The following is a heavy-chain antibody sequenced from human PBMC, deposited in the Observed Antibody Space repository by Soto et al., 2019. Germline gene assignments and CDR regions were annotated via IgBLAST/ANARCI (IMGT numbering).Heavy chain of an antibody. V-gene: IGHV1-8*01. CDR3: AKVSRKGSAIDFDY. J-gene: IGHJ4*02. Sequence: QVQLVQSGAELKKPGASVKVSCKASGYTFSNYDMNWVRQATGQGPEWIGWVNPNNGDTGYAQKFQGRVPLTTDNSTTTAYMELPSLRSEETAIYYCAKVSRKGSAIDFDYWGQGTLITVSS. D-gene: IGHD3-10*01. CDR2: VNPNNGDT. CDR1: GYTFSNYD.